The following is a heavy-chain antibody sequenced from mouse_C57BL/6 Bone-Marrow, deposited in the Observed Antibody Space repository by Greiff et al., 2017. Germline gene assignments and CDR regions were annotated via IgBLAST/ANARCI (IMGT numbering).Heavy chain of an antibody. V-gene: IGHV5-9-1*02. CDR2: LSSGGDYI. J-gene: IGHJ1*03. CDR3: TRDPPFRDV. Sequence: EVKLEESGEGLVKPGGSLKLSCAASGFTFSSYAMSWVRQTPEKRLEWVAYLSSGGDYIYYADPVKGRFTISRDNARNTLHLQMSSLKSEDTAMYYCTRDPPFRDVWGTGTTVTVSS. CDR1: GFTFSSYA.